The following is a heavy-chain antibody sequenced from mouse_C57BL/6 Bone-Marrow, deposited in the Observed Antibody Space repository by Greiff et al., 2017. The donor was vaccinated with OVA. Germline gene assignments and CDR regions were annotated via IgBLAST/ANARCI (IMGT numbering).Heavy chain of an antibody. CDR3: ARDTTVVAPLDY. Sequence: QVRLQQPGAELVKPGASVKLSCKASGYTFTSYWMHWVKQRPGQGLEWIGMIHPNSGSTNYNEKFKSKATLTVDKSSSTAYMQLSSLTSEDSAVYYCARDTTVVAPLDYWGQGTTLTVSS. CDR2: IHPNSGST. CDR1: GYTFTSYW. V-gene: IGHV1-64*01. D-gene: IGHD1-1*01. J-gene: IGHJ2*01.